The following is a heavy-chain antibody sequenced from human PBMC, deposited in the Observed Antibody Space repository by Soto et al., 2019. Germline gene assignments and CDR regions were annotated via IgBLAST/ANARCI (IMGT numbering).Heavy chain of an antibody. Sequence: GGSLRLSCAASGFTFSIYSMNWVRHAPGKGLEWVSYISSSSSTIYYADSVKGRFTISRDNAKNSLYLQMNSLRDEDTAVYYCARDSPNDYYDSSGSFDIWGQGTMVTVSS. J-gene: IGHJ3*02. V-gene: IGHV3-48*02. CDR2: ISSSSSTI. CDR3: ARDSPNDYYDSSGSFDI. D-gene: IGHD3-22*01. CDR1: GFTFSIYS.